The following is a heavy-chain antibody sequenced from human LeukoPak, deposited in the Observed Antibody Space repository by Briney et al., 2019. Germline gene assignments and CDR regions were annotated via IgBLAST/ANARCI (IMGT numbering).Heavy chain of an antibody. D-gene: IGHD3-3*01. CDR1: GYTFTGYY. Sequence: ASVKVSCKASGYTFTGYYMHWVRQAPGQGLEWMGRINPNSGGTNYALKFQGRVTMTRDTSISTAYMELSRLRSDDTAVYYCARETKLEWLLIFDYWGQGTLVTVSS. CDR3: ARETKLEWLLIFDY. J-gene: IGHJ4*02. CDR2: INPNSGGT. V-gene: IGHV1-2*06.